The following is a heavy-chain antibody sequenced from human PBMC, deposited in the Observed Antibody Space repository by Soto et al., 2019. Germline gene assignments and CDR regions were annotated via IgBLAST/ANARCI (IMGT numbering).Heavy chain of an antibody. CDR3: ATSGDIVVVVAAHVC. J-gene: IGHJ4*02. D-gene: IGHD2-15*01. CDR1: GFTFSDYY. V-gene: IGHV3-11*01. CDR2: ISSRGSTI. Sequence: QVQLVESGAGLVKPGGSLRLSCAASGFTFSDYYMSRIRQAPGKGLEWFSYISSRGSTIYYADTVKCRFTISRDNAKNSLYLQMNCLRAGDTAVYYCATSGDIVVVVAAHVCWGQGSLCSVSS.